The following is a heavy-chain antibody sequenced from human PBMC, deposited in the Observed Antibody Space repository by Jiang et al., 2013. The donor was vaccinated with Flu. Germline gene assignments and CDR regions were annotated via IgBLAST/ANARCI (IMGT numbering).Heavy chain of an antibody. D-gene: IGHD3-10*01. V-gene: IGHV4-39*01. CDR3: ARQALEKYYGSGGIDY. CDR1: GDSISTYY. Sequence: LLKPSETLSLTCTVSGDSISTYYWNWIRQPPRKGLEWIGSIYYSGSTYYNPSLKSRVTISVDTSKNQFSLRLRSVTAADTAVYYCARQALEKYYGSGGIDYWGQGTLVTVSS. J-gene: IGHJ4*02. CDR2: IYYSGST.